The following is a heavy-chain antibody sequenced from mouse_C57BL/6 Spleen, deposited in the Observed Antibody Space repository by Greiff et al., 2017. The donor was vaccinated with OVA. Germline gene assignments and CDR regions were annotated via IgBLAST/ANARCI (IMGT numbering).Heavy chain of an antibody. D-gene: IGHD1-1*01. Sequence: EVQRVESGAELVRPGSSVKMSCKTSGYTFTSYGINWVKQRPGQGLEWIGYIYIGNGYTEYNEKFKGKATLTSDTSSSTAYMQLSSLTSEDSAIYFCAREAHYYGSSYFDYWGQGTTLTVSS. CDR2: IYIGNGYT. CDR1: GYTFTSYG. CDR3: AREAHYYGSSYFDY. V-gene: IGHV1-58*01. J-gene: IGHJ2*01.